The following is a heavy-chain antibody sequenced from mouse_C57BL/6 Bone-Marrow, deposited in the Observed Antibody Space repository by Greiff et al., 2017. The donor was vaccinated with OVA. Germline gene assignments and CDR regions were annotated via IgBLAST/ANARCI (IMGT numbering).Heavy chain of an antibody. V-gene: IGHV5-6*01. J-gene: IGHJ3*01. CDR2: ISSGGSYT. CDR1: GFTFSSYG. D-gene: IGHD1-1*01. CDR3: ARSYGSTSWFAY. Sequence: EVKLQESGGDLVKPGGSLKLSCAASGFTFSSYGMSWVRQTPDKRLEWVATISSGGSYTYYPDSVKGRFTISRDNAKNTLYLQMSSLKSEDTAMYYCARSYGSTSWFAYWGQGTLVTVSA.